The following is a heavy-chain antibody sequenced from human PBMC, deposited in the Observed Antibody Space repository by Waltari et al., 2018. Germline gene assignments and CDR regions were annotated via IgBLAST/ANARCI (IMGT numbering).Heavy chain of an antibody. D-gene: IGHD4-17*01. CDR1: GYTFDGPY. Sequence: QVQLVQSGAEVKKPGASVTVSCKASGYTFDGPYLHWVRQAPGQGLEWRGRINPNSGGTNYAQKFQGRVTMTRDTSISTAYMELSRLRSDDTAVYYCAREDDYGNFLGYWGQGTLVTVSS. J-gene: IGHJ4*02. CDR3: AREDDYGNFLGY. CDR2: INPNSGGT. V-gene: IGHV1-2*06.